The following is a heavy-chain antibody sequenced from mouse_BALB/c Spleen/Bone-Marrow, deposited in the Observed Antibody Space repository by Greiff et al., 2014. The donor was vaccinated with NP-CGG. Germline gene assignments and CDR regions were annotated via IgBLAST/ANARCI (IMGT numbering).Heavy chain of an antibody. CDR1: GYAYSNYW. CDR3: AFGNYDFDY. CDR2: IYPGDGDT. J-gene: IGHJ2*01. D-gene: IGHD2-1*01. V-gene: IGHV1-80*01. Sequence: QVHVKQSGAELVKPGSSVKISCKASGYAYSNYWMNWVKQRPGQGLEWIGQIYPGDGDTNYSGKFKGKATLTADESSSTAYMQLSSLTSEDSAVYFCAFGNYDFDYWGQGTTLTVSS.